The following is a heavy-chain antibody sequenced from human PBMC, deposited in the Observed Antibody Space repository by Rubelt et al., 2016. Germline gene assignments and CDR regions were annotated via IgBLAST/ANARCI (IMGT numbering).Heavy chain of an antibody. D-gene: IGHD5-18*01. CDR2: IYYSGST. J-gene: IGHJ4*02. V-gene: IGHV4-59*12. CDR3: ARENQYPYSYGYDY. CDR1: GGSISSYY. Sequence: QVQLQESGPGLVKPSETLSLTCTVSGGSISSYYWSWIRQPPGKGLEWIGYIYYSGSTNYNRSSRRGVTSLVDRSKNQVARKLSSVTAAETAGYYCARENQYPYSYGYDYWGQGTLVTVSS.